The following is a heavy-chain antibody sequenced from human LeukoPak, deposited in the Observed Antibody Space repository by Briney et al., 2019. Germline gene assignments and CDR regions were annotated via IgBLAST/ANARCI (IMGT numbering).Heavy chain of an antibody. CDR3: ATITLEQSYGMDV. J-gene: IGHJ6*02. CDR1: GFTFRTYT. CDR2: ITSGGNHT. V-gene: IGHV3-21*06. D-gene: IGHD3-16*01. Sequence: GGSLRLSCAASGFTFRTYTLDWVRQAPGKGLEWVASITSGGNHTYYRDSVRGRFTISRDEATDSVFLQMNSLRREDTAMYYCATITLEQSYGMDVWGQGTTVTV.